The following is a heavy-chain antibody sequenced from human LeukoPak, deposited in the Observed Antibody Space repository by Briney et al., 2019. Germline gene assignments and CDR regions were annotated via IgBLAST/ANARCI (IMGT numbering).Heavy chain of an antibody. Sequence: ASVKVSCKASGYTFTSYDINWVRQATGQGLEWMGGIIPIFGTANYAQKFQGRVTITTDESTSTAYMELSSLRSEDTAVYYCASRDPQGAFDIWGQGTMVTVSS. CDR2: IIPIFGTA. J-gene: IGHJ3*02. CDR3: ASRDPQGAFDI. V-gene: IGHV1-69*05. CDR1: GYTFTSYD.